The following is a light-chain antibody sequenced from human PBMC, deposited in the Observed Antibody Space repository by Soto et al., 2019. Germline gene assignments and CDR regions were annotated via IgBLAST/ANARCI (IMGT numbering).Light chain of an antibody. CDR3: QQSYSTPTIT. Sequence: IQLTQSPSSLSASVGDRVTITCRASQGISSYLAWYQQKPGKAPKLLIYAASTLQSGVPSRFRGSGSGTDFTLTISSLQPEDFATYYCQQSYSTPTITFGQGTRLEIK. CDR2: AAS. J-gene: IGKJ5*01. V-gene: IGKV1-39*01. CDR1: QGISSY.